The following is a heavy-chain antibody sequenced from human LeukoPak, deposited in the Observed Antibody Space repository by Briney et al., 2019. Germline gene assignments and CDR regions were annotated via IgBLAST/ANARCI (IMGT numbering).Heavy chain of an antibody. CDR3: ARDPPKASGSYFIGGPDY. V-gene: IGHV3-33*01. D-gene: IGHD3-10*01. CDR2: IWYDASKK. CDR1: GFSFSTYG. Sequence: PGRSLRLSCAASGFSFSTYGFHWVRQAPGKGLEWEAMIWYDASKKYFADSVKGRFTISRDNSKNTLYLEMNSLRAEDTAVYYCARDPPKASGSYFIGGPDYWGQGTLVTVSS. J-gene: IGHJ4*02.